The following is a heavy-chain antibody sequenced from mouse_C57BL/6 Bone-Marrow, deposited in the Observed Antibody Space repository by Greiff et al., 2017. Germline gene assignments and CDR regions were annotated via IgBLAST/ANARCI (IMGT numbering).Heavy chain of an antibody. CDR3: ARSLYYRSDY. D-gene: IGHD2-14*01. V-gene: IGHV3-6*01. J-gene: IGHJ2*01. Sequence: EVQLVESGPGLVKPSQSLSLTCSVTGYSITSGYYWNWIRQFPGNKLEWMGYISYDGSNNYNPSLKNRISITRDTSKNQFFLKLNSVTTEDTATYYCARSLYYRSDYWGQGTTLTVSS. CDR1: GYSITSGYY. CDR2: ISYDGSN.